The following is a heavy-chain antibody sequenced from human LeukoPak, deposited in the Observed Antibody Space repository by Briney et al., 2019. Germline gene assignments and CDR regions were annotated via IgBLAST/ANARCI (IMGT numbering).Heavy chain of an antibody. CDR2: IIPIFGTA. Sequence: EASVKVSCKASGGTFSSYAISWVGQAPGQGLEWMGGIIPIFGTANYAQKFQGRVTITADESTSTAYMELSSLRSEDTAVYYCATNRYSYALRGYYYGMDVWGQGTTVTVSS. CDR1: GGTFSSYA. D-gene: IGHD5-18*01. V-gene: IGHV1-69*13. CDR3: ATNRYSYALRGYYYGMDV. J-gene: IGHJ6*02.